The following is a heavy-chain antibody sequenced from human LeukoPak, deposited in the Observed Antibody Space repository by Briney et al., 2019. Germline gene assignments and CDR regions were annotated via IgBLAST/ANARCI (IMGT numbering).Heavy chain of an antibody. CDR1: GYTFSSYG. Sequence: GASVKVSCRASGYTFSSYGISWVRQAPGQGLEWLGYISAYNGNTNYAQKVQGRITMTTDTSTSTAYMEMRSLRSDDTAVYHCARDCSGSSCYWIHWGQGTLVTVSS. V-gene: IGHV1-18*01. D-gene: IGHD2-15*01. CDR2: ISAYNGNT. CDR3: ARDCSGSSCYWIH. J-gene: IGHJ4*02.